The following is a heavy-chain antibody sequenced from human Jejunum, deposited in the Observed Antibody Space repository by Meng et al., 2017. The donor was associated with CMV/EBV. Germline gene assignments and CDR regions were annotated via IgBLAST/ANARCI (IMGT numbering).Heavy chain of an antibody. V-gene: IGHV3-53*05. Sequence: SCAASGFTVSSNYMRRVRQAPGKGLEWVSVIYSDGSTYYADSVKGRFTISRDNSKNTLYLQMNSLRTEDTAVYYCARDVLGIGDYWGQGTLVTVSS. CDR3: ARDVLGIGDY. D-gene: IGHD6-13*01. CDR1: GFTVSSNY. CDR2: IYSDGST. J-gene: IGHJ4*02.